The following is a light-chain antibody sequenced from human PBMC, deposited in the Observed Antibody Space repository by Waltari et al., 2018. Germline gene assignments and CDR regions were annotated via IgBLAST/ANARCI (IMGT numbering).Light chain of an antibody. V-gene: IGLV6-57*03. CDR1: RGSIARNF. CDR3: QSYDTTTHWV. Sequence: NFMLTQPHSVSESPGKTVIISCTRSRGSIARNFVQWYQQRPGSAPTTVIFEDNERPSGVPDRFSGSIDSSSNSASLTISGLRTEDEADYYCQSYDTTTHWVFGGGTKLTVL. CDR2: EDN. J-gene: IGLJ3*02.